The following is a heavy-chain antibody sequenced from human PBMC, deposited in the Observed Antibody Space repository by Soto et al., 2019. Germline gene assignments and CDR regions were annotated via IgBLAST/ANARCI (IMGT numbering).Heavy chain of an antibody. CDR1: GGSISSGDYY. Sequence: QVQLQESGPGLVKPSQTLSLTCAVSGGSISSGDYYWSWIRQPPGKGLEWIGYIYYSGSTYYNPSLKSRVTISVDTSKNQFSLKLSSVTAADTAVYYCASLCGGDCYSDAFDIWGQGTMVTVSS. CDR2: IYYSGST. J-gene: IGHJ3*02. CDR3: ASLCGGDCYSDAFDI. D-gene: IGHD2-21*02. V-gene: IGHV4-30-4*01.